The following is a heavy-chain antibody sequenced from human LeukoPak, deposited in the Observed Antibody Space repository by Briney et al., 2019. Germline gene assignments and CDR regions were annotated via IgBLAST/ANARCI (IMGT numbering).Heavy chain of an antibody. CDR2: ISSSSSYI. D-gene: IGHD3-22*01. CDR3: ARDETYYDSSGYPYYFDY. J-gene: IGHJ4*02. Sequence: GGSLRLSCAASGFTFSSYSMNWVRQAPGKGLEWVSSISSSSSYIYYADSVKGRFTISRDNAKNSLYLQMNSLRAEGTAVYYCARDETYYDSSGYPYYFDYWGQGTLVTVSS. V-gene: IGHV3-21*01. CDR1: GFTFSSYS.